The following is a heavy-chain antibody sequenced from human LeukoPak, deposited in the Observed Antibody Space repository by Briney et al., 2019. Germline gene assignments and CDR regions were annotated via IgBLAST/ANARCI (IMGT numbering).Heavy chain of an antibody. CDR1: GFTFGDYA. CDR2: IRSKAYGGTT. D-gene: IGHD5-24*01. J-gene: IGHJ6*03. Sequence: GGSLRLSCTASGFTFGDYAMSWVRQAPGKGLEWVGFIRSKAYGGTTEYAASVKGRFTISRDDSTSIAYLQMNSLKTEDTAVYYCTSEMATIAGDYYYMDVWGKGTTVTISS. CDR3: TSEMATIAGDYYYMDV. V-gene: IGHV3-49*04.